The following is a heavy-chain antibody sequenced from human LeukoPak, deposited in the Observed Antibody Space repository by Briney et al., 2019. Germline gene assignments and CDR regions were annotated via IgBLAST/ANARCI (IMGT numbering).Heavy chain of an antibody. CDR2: ISDSGGNT. Sequence: PGGSLRLSCAASGFTFSTYAMIWVRQAPGRGLEWVSTISDSGGNTYYADSVKGRFTISRDNSKNTLYLQMNSLRAEDTAVYYCAKGGQYILTGYYKGYFDYWGQGTLVTVSS. CDR3: AKGGQYILTGYYKGYFDY. D-gene: IGHD3-9*01. J-gene: IGHJ4*02. V-gene: IGHV3-23*01. CDR1: GFTFSTYA.